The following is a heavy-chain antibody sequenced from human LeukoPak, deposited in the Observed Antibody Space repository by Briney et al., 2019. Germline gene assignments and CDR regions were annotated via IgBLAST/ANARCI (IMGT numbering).Heavy chain of an antibody. V-gene: IGHV4-39*07. Sequence: PSETLSLTCTVSGGSISSSNYYWGWIRQSPGKGLVYVGSINYSGSTYYNPSLKSRVTISLDTSKNQFSLKLNSVTAADTAVYYCARGRSYTGGFDYWGQGTLVTVSS. CDR2: INYSGST. CDR3: ARGRSYTGGFDY. J-gene: IGHJ4*02. D-gene: IGHD1-26*01. CDR1: GGSISSSNYY.